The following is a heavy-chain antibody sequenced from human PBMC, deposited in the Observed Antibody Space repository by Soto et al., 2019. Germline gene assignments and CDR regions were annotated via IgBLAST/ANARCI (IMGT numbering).Heavy chain of an antibody. D-gene: IGHD1-26*01. CDR3: ARGGGKRYSGSYHYYYGMDV. CDR2: ISSNSSST. J-gene: IGHJ6*02. V-gene: IGHV3-48*02. Sequence: PGGSLRLSCAASGFPLSGYAMDWVRQAPGKGLEYVSGISSNSSSTYYADSVKGRFTISRDNAKNSLYLQMNSLRDEDTAVYYCARGGGKRYSGSYHYYYGMDVWGQGTTVTVSS. CDR1: GFPLSGYA.